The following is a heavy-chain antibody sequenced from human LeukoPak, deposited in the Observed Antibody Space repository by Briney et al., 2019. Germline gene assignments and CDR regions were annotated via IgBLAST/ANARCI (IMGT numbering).Heavy chain of an antibody. CDR3: AREVNEPASTDAFDI. D-gene: IGHD2-15*01. CDR2: IYYSGST. J-gene: IGHJ3*02. Sequence: SETLSLTCTVSGGSISSSSYYWGWIRQPPGKGLEWIGSIYYSGSTYYNPSLKSRVTISVDTSKNQFSLKLSSVTAADTAVYYCAREVNEPASTDAFDIWGQGTMVTVSS. V-gene: IGHV4-39*07. CDR1: GGSISSSSYY.